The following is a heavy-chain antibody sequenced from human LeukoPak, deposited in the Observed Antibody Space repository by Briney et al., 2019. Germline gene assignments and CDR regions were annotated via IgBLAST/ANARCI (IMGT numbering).Heavy chain of an antibody. V-gene: IGHV3-23*01. CDR1: GFTFSSYW. J-gene: IGHJ4*02. CDR2: ISGSGIRR. CDR3: AKKSGGPSPFDY. D-gene: IGHD1-26*01. Sequence: GGSLRLSCAASGFTFSSYWMHWVRQAPGKGLEWVSDISGSGIRRNYADSVKGRFTISRDNSKNTLYLQMNSLKAEDTAVYYCAKKSGGPSPFDYWGQGTLVTVSS.